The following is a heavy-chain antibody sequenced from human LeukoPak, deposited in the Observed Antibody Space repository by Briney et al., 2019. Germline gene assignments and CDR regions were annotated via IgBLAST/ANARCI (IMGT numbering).Heavy chain of an antibody. V-gene: IGHV6-1*01. CDR3: AREPSITMVRGVIPPLDY. J-gene: IGHJ4*02. CDR2: TYYRSKWYN. CDR1: GDRVSSNSAA. Sequence: SQTLSLTCAISGDRVSSNSAAWNWIRHSPSRGLEWLGRTYYRSKWYNDYAVCVKSRMTINPDTSKNQFSLQLNSVTPEDTAVYYCAREPSITMVRGVIPPLDYWGQGTLVTVSS. D-gene: IGHD3-10*01.